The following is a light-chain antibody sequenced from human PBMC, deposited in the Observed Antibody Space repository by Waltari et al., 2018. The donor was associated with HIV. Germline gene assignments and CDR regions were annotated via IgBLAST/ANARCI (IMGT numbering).Light chain of an antibody. CDR2: GNS. V-gene: IGLV1-40*01. CDR1: SSNIGAGYD. CDR3: QSYDSNLSGL. J-gene: IGLJ2*01. Sequence: QSELTQPPSVSAAPGQRVTISCTGSSSNIGAGYDVRWYQQVPGRAPKVVIYGNSNRPSGVPDRFSGSKSGSSASLVITGLQSEDEADYYCQSYDSNLSGLFGGGTKVTVL.